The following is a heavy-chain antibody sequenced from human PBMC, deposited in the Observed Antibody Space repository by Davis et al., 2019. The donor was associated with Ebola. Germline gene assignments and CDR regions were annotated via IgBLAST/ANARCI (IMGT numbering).Heavy chain of an antibody. J-gene: IGHJ4*01. V-gene: IGHV3-53*01. D-gene: IGHD5-18*01. Sequence: GGSLRLSCAASGFTFSSYAMHWVRQAPGKGLEWVSVIYSGGTTYYADSVKGRFTISRDNSKNTLYLQMNSLRAEDTAVYYCARGGYSYGYAFDHWGHGTLVTVSS. CDR3: ARGGYSYGYAFDH. CDR1: GFTFSSYA. CDR2: IYSGGTT.